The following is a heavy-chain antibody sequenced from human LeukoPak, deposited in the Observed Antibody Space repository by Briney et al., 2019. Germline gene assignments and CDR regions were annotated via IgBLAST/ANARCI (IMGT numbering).Heavy chain of an antibody. D-gene: IGHD6-19*01. V-gene: IGHV3-23*01. CDR1: GFSFGSYG. CDR3: AKLLAGAGTDY. Sequence: GGSLRLSCAASGFSFGSYGMSWVRQAPGKGLEWVSALGSSGGTTNYADSVKGRFTISRDNSKNTLYLQMNSLRAEDTAVYYCAKLLAGAGTDYWGQGTLVIVSS. J-gene: IGHJ4*02. CDR2: LGSSGGTT.